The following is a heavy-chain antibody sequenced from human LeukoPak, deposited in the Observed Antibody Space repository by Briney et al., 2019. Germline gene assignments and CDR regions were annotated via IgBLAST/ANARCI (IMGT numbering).Heavy chain of an antibody. CDR1: GGSISGYY. Sequence: SETLSLTCTVSGGSISGYYWSWIRQPAGKGLEWIGRIYTSGSTNYHPSLKSRVTMSVDTAKNEFSLRLSSVTAADTAVYYCARGGGYSGYDFGYWGQGTLVTVSS. J-gene: IGHJ4*02. CDR3: ARGGGYSGYDFGY. D-gene: IGHD5-12*01. V-gene: IGHV4-4*07. CDR2: IYTSGST.